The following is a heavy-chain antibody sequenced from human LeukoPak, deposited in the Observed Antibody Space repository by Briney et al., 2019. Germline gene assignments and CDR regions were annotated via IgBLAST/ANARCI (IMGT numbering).Heavy chain of an antibody. CDR1: GYTLTELS. CDR3: ATPRPHYYDSSGYKGDAFDI. D-gene: IGHD3-22*01. J-gene: IGHJ3*02. V-gene: IGHV1-24*01. CDR2: FDPEDGET. Sequence: ASVKVSCQVSGYTLTELSMHWVRQAPGKGLEWMGGFDPEDGETIYAQKFQGRVTMTEDTSTDTAYMELSSLRSEDTAVYYCATPRPHYYDSSGYKGDAFDIWGQGTMVTVSS.